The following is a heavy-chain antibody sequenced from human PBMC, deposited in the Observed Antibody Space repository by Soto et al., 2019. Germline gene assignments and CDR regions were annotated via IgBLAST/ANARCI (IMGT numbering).Heavy chain of an antibody. J-gene: IGHJ5*02. Sequence: SGTLSLTCTVSGGSISSYYWSWIRQPPGKGLEWIGYIYYSGSTNYNPSLKSRVTISVDTSKNQFSLKLSSVTAADTAVYYCARSPDGYCSGGSCPNWFDTWGQGTLVTVSS. CDR1: GGSISSYY. CDR3: ARSPDGYCSGGSCPNWFDT. CDR2: IYYSGST. V-gene: IGHV4-59*01. D-gene: IGHD2-15*01.